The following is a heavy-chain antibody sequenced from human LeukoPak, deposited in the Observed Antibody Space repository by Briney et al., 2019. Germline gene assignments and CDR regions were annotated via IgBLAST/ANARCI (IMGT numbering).Heavy chain of an antibody. CDR2: IHHSGST. CDR3: ARASFNDFWSGYGDYYMDV. CDR1: GYSISSGYY. D-gene: IGHD3-3*01. V-gene: IGHV4-38-2*02. J-gene: IGHJ6*03. Sequence: SETLSLTCTVSGYSISSGYYWGWIRQPPGKGLEWIGSIHHSGSTYYNPSLKSRVTISVDTSKNQFSLKLSSVTAADTAVYYCARASFNDFWSGYGDYYMDVWGKGTTVTVSS.